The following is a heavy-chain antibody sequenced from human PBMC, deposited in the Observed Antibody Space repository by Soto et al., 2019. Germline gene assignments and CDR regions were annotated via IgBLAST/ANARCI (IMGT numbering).Heavy chain of an antibody. CDR1: GIIFSRSG. CDR2: IRNDGSRE. V-gene: IGHV3-30*02. J-gene: IGHJ4*02. CDR3: ARDLGLQAFDY. Sequence: VQLVESGGGVVQPGGSLRLSCAASGIIFSRSGMHWVRQAPGKGLEWVALIRNDGSREYYADSVKGRFTISRDNSKSAVYLQMNSLKAEDTAVYYCARDLGLQAFDYWGQGTVVTVSS. D-gene: IGHD2-15*01.